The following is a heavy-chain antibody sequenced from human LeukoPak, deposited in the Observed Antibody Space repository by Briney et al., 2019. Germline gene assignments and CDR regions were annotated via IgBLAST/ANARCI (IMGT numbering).Heavy chain of an antibody. CDR1: GGSISSGGYY. Sequence: SETLSLTCTVSGGSISSGGYYRSWIRQHPGKGLEWIGYIYYSGSTYYNPSLKSRVTISVDTSKNQFSLKLSSVTAADTAVYYCARDLTYYYDSSGYLPGDWGQGTLVTVSS. CDR3: ARDLTYYYDSSGYLPGD. CDR2: IYYSGST. D-gene: IGHD3-22*01. V-gene: IGHV4-31*03. J-gene: IGHJ4*02.